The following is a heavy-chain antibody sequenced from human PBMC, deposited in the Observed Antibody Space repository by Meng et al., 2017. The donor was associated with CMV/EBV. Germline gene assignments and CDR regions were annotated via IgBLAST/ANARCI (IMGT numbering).Heavy chain of an antibody. Sequence: YSCTSYWISWVRQMPGKGLEWMGRIDPSDSYTNYSPSFQGHVTISADKSISTAYLQWSSLKASDTAMYYCARQTKGSSWYDRGNWFDPWGQGTLVTVSS. J-gene: IGHJ5*02. D-gene: IGHD6-13*01. CDR3: ARQTKGSSWYDRGNWFDP. CDR1: YSCTSYW. CDR2: IDPSDSYT. V-gene: IGHV5-10-1*01.